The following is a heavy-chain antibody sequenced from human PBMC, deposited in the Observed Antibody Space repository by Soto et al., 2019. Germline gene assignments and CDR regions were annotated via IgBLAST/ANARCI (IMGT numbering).Heavy chain of an antibody. Sequence: EVQLVESGGGLVQPGGSLRLSCAASGFTFSIFDMHWVRQATGKGLEWVSGIGAAGDTYYQGSVKGRFTISRDNSKKSLYLQMSSLRAGDTAVYYCARGGDTAISTLDLWGQGILVTVSA. J-gene: IGHJ5*02. CDR3: ARGGDTAISTLDL. V-gene: IGHV3-13*01. CDR2: IGAAGDT. D-gene: IGHD5-18*01. CDR1: GFTFSIFD.